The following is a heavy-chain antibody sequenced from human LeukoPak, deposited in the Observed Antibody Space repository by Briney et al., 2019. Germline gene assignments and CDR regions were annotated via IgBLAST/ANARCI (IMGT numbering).Heavy chain of an antibody. V-gene: IGHV3-21*01. CDR3: ARDASGSSTGLIDS. D-gene: IGHD1-26*01. CDR1: GFTLRSYS. J-gene: IGHJ4*02. Sequence: PGGSLRLSCVASGFTLRSYSMNWVRQAPGKGLEWVSYVSTSSYYIYYADSVKGRFTISRGDAKNSLYLQMNSLRAEDTAIYYCARDASGSSTGLIDSWGQGTLVTVSS. CDR2: VSTSSYYI.